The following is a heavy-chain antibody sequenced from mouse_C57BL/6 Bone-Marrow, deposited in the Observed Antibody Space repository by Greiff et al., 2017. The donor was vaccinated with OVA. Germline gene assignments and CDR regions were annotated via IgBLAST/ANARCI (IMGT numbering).Heavy chain of an antibody. V-gene: IGHV1-39*01. CDR3: ARGGTAQASAY. Sequence: VQLKQSGPELVKPGASVTISCKASGYSFTDYNMNWVKQSNGQSLEWIGVINPNYGTTSYNQKFKGKATLTVDKSSSTAYMQLNSLTSEDAAVYYCARGGTAQASAYWGQGTLVTVSA. CDR2: INPNYGTT. J-gene: IGHJ3*01. CDR1: GYSFTDYN. D-gene: IGHD3-2*02.